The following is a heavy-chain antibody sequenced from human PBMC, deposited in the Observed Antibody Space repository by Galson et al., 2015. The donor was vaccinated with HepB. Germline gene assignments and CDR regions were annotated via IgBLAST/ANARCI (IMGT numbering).Heavy chain of an antibody. J-gene: IGHJ4*02. D-gene: IGHD3-22*01. CDR2: INPNSGDT. CDR3: VRGSNTYYDTSSYYLVFDY. CDR1: GYTFTGYY. V-gene: IGHV1-2*06. Sequence: SVKVSCKASGYTFTGYYMHWVRQAPGQGLEWMGRINPNSGDTNYAQKFQGRVTMTRDTSISTAYMELSRLRSDDTAVYYCVRGSNTYYDTSSYYLVFDYWGQGTLVTVSS.